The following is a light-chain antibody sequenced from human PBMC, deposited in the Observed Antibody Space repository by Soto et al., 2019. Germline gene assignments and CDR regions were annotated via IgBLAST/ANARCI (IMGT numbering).Light chain of an antibody. CDR3: SSYTGSDNFNV. V-gene: IGLV2-14*01. CDR2: DVT. CDR1: SSDVGAYNS. J-gene: IGLJ7*01. Sequence: QSALTQPASVSGSPGQSITISCTGTSSDVGAYNSVSWYQQHPGKAPKLMIYDVTNRPSGVSNRFSGSKSGNTASLTISGLQAEDEAHYYCSSYTGSDNFNVFGTGTQLTVL.